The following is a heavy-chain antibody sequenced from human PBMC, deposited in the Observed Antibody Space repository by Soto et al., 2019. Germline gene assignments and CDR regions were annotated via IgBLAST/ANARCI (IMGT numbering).Heavy chain of an antibody. CDR3: AKKALGLRGAPYGMDV. CDR2: IGDGGSDT. D-gene: IGHD1-26*01. Sequence: GGSLRLSCAASGFTFRNYVMIWVRQAPGKGLEWVSSIGDGGSDTYYADSVKGRFTMSRDNSQSTLYLQMDSLRAEDTAKYYCAKKALGLRGAPYGMDVWGQGTTVTVSS. CDR1: GFTFRNYV. V-gene: IGHV3-23*01. J-gene: IGHJ6*02.